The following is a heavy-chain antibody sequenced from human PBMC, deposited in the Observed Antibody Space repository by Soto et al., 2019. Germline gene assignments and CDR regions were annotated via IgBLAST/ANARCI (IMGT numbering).Heavy chain of an antibody. J-gene: IGHJ4*02. CDR1: GGSIYRSGYY. CDR2: IDYNGVT. V-gene: IGHV4-39*01. CDR3: GKVLVGATGHTDSDS. D-gene: IGHD2-15*01. Sequence: SETLSLTCTVSGGSIYRSGYYWGWIRQSPGRGLEWIGNIDYNGVTYSNPSLKSRVTISRDTSKNQFSLKLTSVTAADTALYYCGKVLVGATGHTDSDSWGPGTLVTVSS.